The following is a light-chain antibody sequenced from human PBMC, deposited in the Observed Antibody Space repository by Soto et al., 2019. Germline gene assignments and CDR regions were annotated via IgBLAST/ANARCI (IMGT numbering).Light chain of an antibody. Sequence: EVVLTHSPGTLSLSRWERATLSCRASERIYSAYLGWYQQKPGQAPRLLIYGTSSRATGIPDRFSGSGSGTDFTLTISRLEPEDFAVYYCQQYGSSPITFGQGTRLEIK. J-gene: IGKJ5*01. CDR2: GTS. CDR1: ERIYSAY. CDR3: QQYGSSPIT. V-gene: IGKV3-20*01.